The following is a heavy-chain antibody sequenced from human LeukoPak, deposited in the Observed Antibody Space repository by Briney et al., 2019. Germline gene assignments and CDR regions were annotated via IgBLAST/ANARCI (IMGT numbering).Heavy chain of an antibody. CDR2: ISAYNGNT. D-gene: IGHD3-22*01. CDR3: ARVRYYYDSSGYWEDDAFDM. J-gene: IGHJ3*02. CDR1: GYTFTSYY. V-gene: IGHV1-18*04. Sequence: ASVKVSCKASGYTFTSYYMHWVRQAPGQGLEGMGWISAYNGNTNYAQNLQGRVTMTTDTSTSTAYMELRSLRSDDTAVYYCARVRYYYDSSGYWEDDAFDMWGQGTMVSVSS.